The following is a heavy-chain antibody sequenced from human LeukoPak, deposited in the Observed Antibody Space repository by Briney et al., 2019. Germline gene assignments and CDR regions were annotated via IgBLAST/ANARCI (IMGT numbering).Heavy chain of an antibody. CDR2: IDPSDSYT. V-gene: IGHV5-10-1*01. CDR1: GYSFTSYW. Sequence: GESLRISCKGSGYSFTSYWISWVRQMPGKGLEWMGRIDPSDSYTNYSPSFQGHVTISADKSISTAYLQWSSLKASDTGMYYCARLAAAGTGDNWFDPWGQGTLVTVSS. CDR3: ARLAAAGTGDNWFDP. D-gene: IGHD6-13*01. J-gene: IGHJ5*02.